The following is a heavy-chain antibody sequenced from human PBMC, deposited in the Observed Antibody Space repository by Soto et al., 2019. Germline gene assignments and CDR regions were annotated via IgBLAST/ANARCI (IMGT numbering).Heavy chain of an antibody. CDR3: ARGSAGSESVVVVPAIDFYAFDT. Sequence: QVQLVESGGGVVQPGRSLRLSCAASGFTLSSYGMHWVRQAPGKGLEGVAVIWYDGDKKYYADSVKVRFTISRDESKNTVYLHMSSLRGEDTGVYYCARGSAGSESVVVVPAIDFYAFDTWGQGTLVSVSS. D-gene: IGHD2-15*01. CDR2: IWYDGDKK. J-gene: IGHJ4*02. CDR1: GFTLSSYG. V-gene: IGHV3-33*01.